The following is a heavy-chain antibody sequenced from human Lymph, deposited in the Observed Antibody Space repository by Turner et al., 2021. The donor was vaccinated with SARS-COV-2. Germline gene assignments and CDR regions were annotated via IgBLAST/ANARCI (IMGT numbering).Heavy chain of an antibody. D-gene: IGHD1-1*01. Sequence: QLQLVQPGAAVQTPGSSVKVSCKASGGTFSTYAISWVRQAPGQGLEWLGGTIPIFGIANYAQKFQGRVTITADKFTSTAYMELSSLRSEDTAVYYCARDATGPLGYWGRGTLVTVSS. CDR3: ARDATGPLGY. CDR1: GGTFSTYA. CDR2: TIPIFGIA. J-gene: IGHJ4*02. V-gene: IGHV1-69*10.